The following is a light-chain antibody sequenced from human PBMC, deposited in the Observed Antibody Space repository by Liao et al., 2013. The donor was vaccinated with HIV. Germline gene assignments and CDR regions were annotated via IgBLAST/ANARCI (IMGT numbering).Light chain of an antibody. CDR2: YDS. CDR1: NIGSKS. Sequence: SYVLTQPPSVSVAPGKTARITCGGNNIGSKSVHWYQRKPGQAPVLVISYDSDRPSGIPERFSGSTSGNTATLTISRVEAGDEADYYCQVWDSSSNRGVFGGGTKLTVL. CDR3: QVWDSSSNRGV. V-gene: IGLV3-21*01. J-gene: IGLJ3*02.